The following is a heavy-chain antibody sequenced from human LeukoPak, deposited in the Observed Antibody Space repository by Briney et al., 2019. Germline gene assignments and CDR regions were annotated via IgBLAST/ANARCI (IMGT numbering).Heavy chain of an antibody. CDR2: IGISSNKI. CDR1: GFTLRSYT. CDR3: ARDRYRGAISAADNWFDP. J-gene: IGHJ5*02. V-gene: IGHV3-21*01. D-gene: IGHD6-13*01. Sequence: PGGSLRLSCAASGFTLRSYTMNWVRQAPGKGLEWVSSIGISSNKIYYADSVKGRFTISRDNSKNTLYLQMNSLTTEDTAVYFCARDRYRGAISAADNWFDPWGQGTLVTVSS.